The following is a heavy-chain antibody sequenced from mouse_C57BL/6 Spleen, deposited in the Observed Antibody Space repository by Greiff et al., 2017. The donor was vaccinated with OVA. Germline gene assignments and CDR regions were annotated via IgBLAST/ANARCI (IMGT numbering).Heavy chain of an antibody. J-gene: IGHJ4*01. CDR3: ARSWNYYGSSYHYYAMDY. CDR2: IYWDDDK. D-gene: IGHD1-1*01. Sequence: QVTLKVSGPGILQSSQTLSLTCSFSGFSLSTSGMGVSWIRQPSGKGLEWLAHIYWDDDKRYNPSLKSRLTISKDTSRNQVFLKITSVDTADTATYYCARSWNYYGSSYHYYAMDYWGQGTSVTVSS. V-gene: IGHV8-12*01. CDR1: GFSLSTSGMG.